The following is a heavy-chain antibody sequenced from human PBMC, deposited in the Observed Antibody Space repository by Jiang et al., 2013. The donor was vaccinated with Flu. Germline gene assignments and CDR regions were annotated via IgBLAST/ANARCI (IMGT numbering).Heavy chain of an antibody. CDR3: AREFYDILTGPIRGYGMDV. Sequence: PGRSLRLSCAASGFTFSSYGMHWVRQAPGKGLEWVAVIWYDGSNKYYADSVKGRFTISRDNSKNTLYLQMNSLRAEDTAVYYCAREFYDILTGPIRGYGMDVWGQGTTVTVSS. CDR1: GFTFSSYG. CDR2: IWYDGSNK. D-gene: IGHD3-9*01. V-gene: IGHV3-33*01. J-gene: IGHJ6*02.